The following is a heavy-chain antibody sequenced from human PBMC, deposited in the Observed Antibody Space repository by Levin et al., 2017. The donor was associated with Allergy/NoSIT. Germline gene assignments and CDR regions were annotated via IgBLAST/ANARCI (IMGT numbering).Heavy chain of an antibody. CDR1: GFTFSSYA. D-gene: IGHD6-13*01. CDR3: AAYSSSLGNWFDP. V-gene: IGHV3-23*01. CDR2: ISGSGGST. Sequence: GGSLRLSCEASGFTFSSYAMSWVRQAPGKGLEWVSAISGSGGSTYYADSVKGRFTISRDNSKNTLYLQMNSLRAEDTAVYYCAAYSSSLGNWFDPWGQGTLVTVSS. J-gene: IGHJ5*02.